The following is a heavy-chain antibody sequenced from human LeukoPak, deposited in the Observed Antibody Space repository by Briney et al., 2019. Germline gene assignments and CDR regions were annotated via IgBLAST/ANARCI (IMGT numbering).Heavy chain of an antibody. CDR3: AKDRLSSPTAPRFDP. CDR1: GFSFNDYA. D-gene: IGHD2/OR15-2a*01. V-gene: IGHV3-23*01. Sequence: PGGSLRLSCAASGFSFNDYAMSWVRQAPGKGLEWVSVISGSGGRTSYADSVKGRFTISRDNSKNTLYLQMNSLRAEDEALYYCAKDRLSSPTAPRFDPWGQGTQVTVSS. J-gene: IGHJ5*02. CDR2: ISGSGGRT.